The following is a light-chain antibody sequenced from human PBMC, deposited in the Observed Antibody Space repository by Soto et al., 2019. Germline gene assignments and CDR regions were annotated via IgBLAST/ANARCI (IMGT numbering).Light chain of an antibody. CDR1: SSDVGGYNY. CDR3: SSYTSSSIVV. Sequence: QSALTQPASVSGSPGQSITISCTGTSSDVGGYNYVSWCQQHPGKAPKLMIYEVSNRPSGVSNRFSGSKSGNTASLTISGLQAEDEADYYCSSYTSSSIVVFGGGTQLTVL. CDR2: EVS. V-gene: IGLV2-14*01. J-gene: IGLJ2*01.